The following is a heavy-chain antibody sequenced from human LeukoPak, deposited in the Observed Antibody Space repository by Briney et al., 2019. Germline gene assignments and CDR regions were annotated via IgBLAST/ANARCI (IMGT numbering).Heavy chain of an antibody. V-gene: IGHV4-4*07. J-gene: IGHJ6*02. D-gene: IGHD3-10*01. CDR3: ARDSRDYGSGSYWDV. CDR2: IYPSGST. CDR1: GGSISSYY. Sequence: SETLSLTCIVSGGSISSYYWTWIRQPAGKGLEWIGRIYPSGSTNYNPSLKSRVTMSVDTSKNQFSLTLSSVTAADTAVYYCARDSRDYGSGSYWDVWGQGTTVTVSS.